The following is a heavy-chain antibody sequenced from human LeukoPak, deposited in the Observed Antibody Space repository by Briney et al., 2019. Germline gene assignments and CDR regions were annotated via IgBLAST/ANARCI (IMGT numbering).Heavy chain of an antibody. CDR1: GGSISSYY. J-gene: IGHJ6*03. D-gene: IGHD3-3*01. CDR2: IYYSVST. Sequence: PSETLSLTCTVSGGSISSYYWSWIRQPPGKGLEWIGYIYYSVSTNYNPSLKGRVTVSVDTSKNQFSLKLSSVTAADTAVYYCARVKITIFGDSHYYYMDVWGKGTTVTVSS. V-gene: IGHV4-59*01. CDR3: ARVKITIFGDSHYYYMDV.